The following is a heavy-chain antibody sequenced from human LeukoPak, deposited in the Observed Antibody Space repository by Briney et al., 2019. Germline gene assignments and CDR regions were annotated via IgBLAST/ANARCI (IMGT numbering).Heavy chain of an antibody. Sequence: SGGSLRLSCAASGFTFSSYAMSWVRQAPGKGLEWVSAISGSGGSTYYADSVKGRFTISRDNSKNTLYLQMNSLRAEDTAVYYCARDLAYCGGDCYWEGFDYWGQGTLVTVSS. D-gene: IGHD2-21*02. CDR2: ISGSGGST. CDR3: ARDLAYCGGDCYWEGFDY. CDR1: GFTFSSYA. J-gene: IGHJ4*02. V-gene: IGHV3-23*01.